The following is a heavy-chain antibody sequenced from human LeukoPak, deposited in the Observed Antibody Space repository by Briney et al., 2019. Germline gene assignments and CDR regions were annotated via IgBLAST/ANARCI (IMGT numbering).Heavy chain of an antibody. CDR2: IIPIFGTA. J-gene: IGHJ4*02. V-gene: IGHV1-69*13. CDR1: GGTFSSYA. CDR3: ARDALYYDYVWGSYRYKPRFDY. D-gene: IGHD3-16*02. Sequence: SVKVSCKASGGTFSSYAISWVRQAPGQGLEWMGGIIPIFGTANYAQKFQGRVTITADESTSTAYMELSSLRSEDTAVYYCARDALYYDYVWGSYRYKPRFDYWGQGTLVTVSS.